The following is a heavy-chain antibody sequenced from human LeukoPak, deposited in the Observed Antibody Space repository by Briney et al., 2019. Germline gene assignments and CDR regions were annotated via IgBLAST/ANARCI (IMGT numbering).Heavy chain of an antibody. CDR3: ASIIGLYGTSGYDH. Sequence: GESLKISCKGSGYSFPTYWIGWVRQMPGKGLEWMGLINPGESDIRYRPSFEGQVTISADKSINTAYLRWSSLKASDSAMYYCASIIGLYGTSGYDHWGQGTLVTVSS. V-gene: IGHV5-51*01. CDR2: INPGESDI. D-gene: IGHD3-10*01. J-gene: IGHJ4*02. CDR1: GYSFPTYW.